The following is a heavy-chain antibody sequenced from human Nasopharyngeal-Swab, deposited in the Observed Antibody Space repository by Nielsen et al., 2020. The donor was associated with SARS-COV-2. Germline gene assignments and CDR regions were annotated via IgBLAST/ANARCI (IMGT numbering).Heavy chain of an antibody. J-gene: IGHJ3*02. CDR1: GGSISSYY. CDR2: IYYSGST. V-gene: IGHV4-59*01. CDR3: ARETRSWPGGGAFDI. Sequence: SETLSLTCTVSGGSISSYYWSWIRQPPGKGLEWIGYIYYSGSTNYNPSLKSRVTISVDTSKNQFSLKLSSVTAADTAVYYCARETRSWPGGGAFDIWGQGTMVTVSS. D-gene: IGHD6-13*01.